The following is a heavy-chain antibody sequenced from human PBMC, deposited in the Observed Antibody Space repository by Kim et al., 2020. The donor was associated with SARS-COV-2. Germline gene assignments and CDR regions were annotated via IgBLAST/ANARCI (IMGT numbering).Heavy chain of an antibody. D-gene: IGHD7-27*01. Sequence: YAKKFQGRVTITADESTSTAYIELSSLRSEDTAVYYCARGYDETGGRLSYWGQGTLVTVSS. CDR3: ARGYDETGGRLSY. V-gene: IGHV1-69*01. J-gene: IGHJ4*02.